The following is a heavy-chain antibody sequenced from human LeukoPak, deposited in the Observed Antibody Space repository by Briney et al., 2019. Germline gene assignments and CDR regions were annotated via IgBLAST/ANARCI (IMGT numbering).Heavy chain of an antibody. CDR3: AKGSSWDYFDY. J-gene: IGHJ4*02. CDR1: GFTFDDYA. Sequence: PGGSLRLSCAASGFTFDDYAMHWVRQAPGKGLEWVSGISWNSGSVDYAGSVKGRFTISRDNAKNSLYLQMNSLRADDMALYYCAKGSSWDYFDYWGQGTLVTVSS. D-gene: IGHD6-13*01. V-gene: IGHV3-9*03. CDR2: ISWNSGSV.